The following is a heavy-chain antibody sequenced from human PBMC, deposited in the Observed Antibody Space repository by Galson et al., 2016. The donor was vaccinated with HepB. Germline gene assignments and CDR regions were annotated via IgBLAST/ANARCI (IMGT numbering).Heavy chain of an antibody. Sequence: SLRLSRAASGFTVSSRYMSWVRQAPGKGLEWVSAIYSAGSAYYADSVKGRFTISRDEFENTLYLQMNSLRADDTALYYCARARPVYDILTGYYPNWFDPWGQGTLVTVSS. CDR1: GFTVSSRY. V-gene: IGHV3-53*01. D-gene: IGHD3-9*01. J-gene: IGHJ5*02. CDR2: IYSAGSA. CDR3: ARARPVYDILTGYYPNWFDP.